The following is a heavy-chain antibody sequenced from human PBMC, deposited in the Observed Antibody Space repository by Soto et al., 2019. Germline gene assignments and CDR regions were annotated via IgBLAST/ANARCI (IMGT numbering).Heavy chain of an antibody. V-gene: IGHV3-11*01. D-gene: IGHD6-13*01. CDR3: ARVGAVGIYYFDY. J-gene: IGHJ4*02. Sequence: QVQLVESGGGLVKPGGSLRLSCAASGFTFSDYYMAWIRQAPGRGLEWISYISGSTTGIYYADSVKGRFTISRDNAKTSLYLQMNSLRAEDTAVYYCARVGAVGIYYFDYWGQGTLVTVSS. CDR2: ISGSTTGI. CDR1: GFTFSDYY.